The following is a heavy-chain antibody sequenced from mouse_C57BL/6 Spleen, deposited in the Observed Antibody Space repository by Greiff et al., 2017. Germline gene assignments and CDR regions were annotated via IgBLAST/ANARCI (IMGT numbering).Heavy chain of an antibody. Sequence: VQLQQPGAELVKPGASVKLSCKASGYTFTSYWMQWVKQRPGQGLEWIGEIDPSDSYTNYNQKFKGKATLTVDTSSSTAYMQLSSLTSEDSAVYYCAWRFDYWGQGTTLTVSS. J-gene: IGHJ2*01. CDR2: IDPSDSYT. CDR1: GYTFTSYW. V-gene: IGHV1-50*01. CDR3: AWRFDY.